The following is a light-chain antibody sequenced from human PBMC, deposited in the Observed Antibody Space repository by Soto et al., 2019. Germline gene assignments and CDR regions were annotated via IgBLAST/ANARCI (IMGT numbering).Light chain of an antibody. CDR1: QSIATW. Sequence: DIQMTQSPSTLSASVGDRVTITCRASQSIATWLAWYQKKPEKAPKVLIYRASRLESGVPSRFSGSGSGTEFTLTISSLDPDDFATYCCQHSGGLTFGGGTKVEI. CDR2: RAS. J-gene: IGKJ4*01. CDR3: QHSGGLT. V-gene: IGKV1-5*03.